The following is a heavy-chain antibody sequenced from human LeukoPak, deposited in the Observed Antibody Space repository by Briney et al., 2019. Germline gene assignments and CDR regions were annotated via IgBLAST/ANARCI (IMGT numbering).Heavy chain of an antibody. CDR2: INHSGST. J-gene: IGHJ6*02. D-gene: IGHD5-18*01. CDR1: GGSISSYY. V-gene: IGHV4-34*01. Sequence: SETLSLTCTVSGGSISSYYWSRIRQPPGKGLEWIGEINHSGSTNYNPSLKSRVTISVDTSKNQFSLKLSSVTAADTAVYYCARGTRYSYGYYYYGMDVWGQGTTVTVSS. CDR3: ARGTRYSYGYYYYGMDV.